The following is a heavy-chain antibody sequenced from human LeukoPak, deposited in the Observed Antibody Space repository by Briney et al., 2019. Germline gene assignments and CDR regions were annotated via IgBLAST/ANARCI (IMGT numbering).Heavy chain of an antibody. D-gene: IGHD3-10*01. CDR1: GFIFSSYS. J-gene: IGHJ6*02. CDR2: ITGSGGNT. Sequence: GGSLRLSCAASGFIFSSYSMSWVRQAPGKGLEWVSVITGSGGNTYYADSVKGRFTISKDNSKNTVYLQMSSLRVDDTAVYYCAKGLLWFGRSYYYYGMDVWGQGTTVTVSS. CDR3: AKGLLWFGRSYYYYGMDV. V-gene: IGHV3-23*01.